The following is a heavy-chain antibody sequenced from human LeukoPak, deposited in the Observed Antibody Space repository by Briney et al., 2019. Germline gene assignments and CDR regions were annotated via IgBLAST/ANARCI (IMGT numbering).Heavy chain of an antibody. D-gene: IGHD6-19*01. CDR2: ISYDGSNK. CDR3: ARGRPPGYSSGWSEFDY. CDR1: GYSFSSHG. Sequence: GGSLRLSCAVSGYSFSSHGIHWVRQAPGKGLDWVAVISYDGSNKYYADSVKGRFAISRDNSKNALYLQMNSLRAEDTAVYYCARGRPPGYSSGWSEFDYWGQGTLVTVSS. J-gene: IGHJ4*02. V-gene: IGHV3-30*03.